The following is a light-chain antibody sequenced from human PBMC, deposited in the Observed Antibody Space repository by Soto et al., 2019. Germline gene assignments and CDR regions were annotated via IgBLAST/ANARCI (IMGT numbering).Light chain of an antibody. J-gene: IGLJ2*01. CDR1: SSNIGAGYD. Sequence: QSVLTQPPSVSGGPGQRVTISCTGRSSNIGAGYDVHWYQQLPGTAPKLLIYGNNNRPSGVPDRFSGSKSGTSASLAITGLQAEDEADFYCQSYDASLSGSVFGGGTQLTVL. CDR3: QSYDASLSGSV. V-gene: IGLV1-40*01. CDR2: GNN.